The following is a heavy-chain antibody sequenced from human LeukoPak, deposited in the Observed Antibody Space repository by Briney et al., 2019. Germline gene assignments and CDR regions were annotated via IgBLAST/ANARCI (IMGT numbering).Heavy chain of an antibody. Sequence: GGSLRLSCTASGFTFNTYTMNWVRQAPGKGLEWVSSISSSSSYIYYADSVKGRFTISRDNAKNSLYLQMNSLRAEDTAVYYCARGYCSSTSCYGESDAFDIWGQGTMVTVSS. V-gene: IGHV3-21*01. CDR3: ARGYCSSTSCYGESDAFDI. J-gene: IGHJ3*02. CDR1: GFTFNTYT. CDR2: ISSSSSYI. D-gene: IGHD2-2*01.